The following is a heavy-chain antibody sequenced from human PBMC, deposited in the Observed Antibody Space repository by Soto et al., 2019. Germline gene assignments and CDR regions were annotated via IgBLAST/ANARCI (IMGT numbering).Heavy chain of an antibody. V-gene: IGHV1-58*01. CDR3: ATSVGSLRDFDWLVECYYGMDV. Sequence: GSSVKFSCKASGFTFTSSAVQWVRQARGQRLDCIGWIVVGSGNTNYAQKFQERVTITRDMSTSTADMELSSLRSEDTAVYYCATSVGSLRDFDWLVECYYGMDVWG. D-gene: IGHD3-9*01. CDR2: IVVGSGNT. CDR1: GFTFTSSA. J-gene: IGHJ6*02.